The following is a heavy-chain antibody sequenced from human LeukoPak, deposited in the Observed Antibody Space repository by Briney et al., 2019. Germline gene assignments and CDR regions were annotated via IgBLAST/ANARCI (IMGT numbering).Heavy chain of an antibody. V-gene: IGHV3-49*03. D-gene: IGHD3-10*01. Sequence: GGSLRLSCAASGFNFVEYAMSWFRQAPGKGLEWVGFIRSKGYGGTTEYAASVKGRFTISRDDSKRIAYLQMNSLKTEDTAVYYCTSHYGSGTYFSYDYYYMDVWGKGSTVTVSS. CDR3: TSHYGSGTYFSYDYYYMDV. CDR1: GFNFVEYA. J-gene: IGHJ6*03. CDR2: IRSKGYGGTT.